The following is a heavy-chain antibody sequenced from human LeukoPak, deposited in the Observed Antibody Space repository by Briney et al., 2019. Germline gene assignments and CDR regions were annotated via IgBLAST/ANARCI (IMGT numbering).Heavy chain of an antibody. D-gene: IGHD3-22*01. Sequence: SETLSLTCTVSGYSISSGYYWGWIRQPPGKGLEWIGSIYHSGSTYYNPSLKSRVTISVDTSKNQFSLKLSSVTAADTAVYYCARGDDHYDSSGYDFDYWGQGILVTVSS. CDR3: ARGDDHYDSSGYDFDY. CDR2: IYHSGST. J-gene: IGHJ4*02. V-gene: IGHV4-38-2*02. CDR1: GYSISSGYY.